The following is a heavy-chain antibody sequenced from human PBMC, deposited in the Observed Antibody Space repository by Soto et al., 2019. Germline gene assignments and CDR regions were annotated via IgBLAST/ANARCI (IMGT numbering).Heavy chain of an antibody. V-gene: IGHV4-39*01. Sequence: SETLSLTCTVSGGSISSSSYYWGWIRQPPGKGLEWIGSIYYSGSTYYNPSLKSRVTISVDTSKNQFSLKLSSVTAADTAVYYCARQLYDFWSGYLDYFDYWGQGTLVTVSS. CDR3: ARQLYDFWSGYLDYFDY. CDR2: IYYSGST. D-gene: IGHD3-3*01. CDR1: GGSISSSSYY. J-gene: IGHJ4*02.